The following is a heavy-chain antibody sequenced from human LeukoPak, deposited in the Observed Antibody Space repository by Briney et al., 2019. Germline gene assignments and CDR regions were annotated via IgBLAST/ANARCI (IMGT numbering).Heavy chain of an antibody. Sequence: GGSLRLSCTASGFTFSNYAMHWVRQAPGKGLQWVAIISYDGDKKEYTDSVKGRLTITRDNSKNTLSLQMNSLRAEDTALYYCARGALAAGERLKNNWFDPWGQGTLVTVSS. CDR2: ISYDGDKK. CDR3: ARGALAAGERLKNNWFDP. D-gene: IGHD6-13*01. V-gene: IGHV3-30-3*01. CDR1: GFTFSNYA. J-gene: IGHJ5*02.